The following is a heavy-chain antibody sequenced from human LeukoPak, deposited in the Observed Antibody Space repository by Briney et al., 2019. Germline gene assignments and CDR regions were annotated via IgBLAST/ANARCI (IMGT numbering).Heavy chain of an antibody. V-gene: IGHV1-2*02. D-gene: IGHD2-15*01. CDR1: GYTFTDYY. CDR3: ASGVYCSGGRCHYNWFDP. Sequence: GASVKVSCKASGYTFTDYYLHWVRQAPGQGLEWMGWINPSSGAAKTAQKFQGRVTMTRDTSISTVYMELSRLRSDDTAVYYCASGVYCSGGRCHYNWFDPWGQGTLVIVSS. CDR2: INPSSGAA. J-gene: IGHJ5*02.